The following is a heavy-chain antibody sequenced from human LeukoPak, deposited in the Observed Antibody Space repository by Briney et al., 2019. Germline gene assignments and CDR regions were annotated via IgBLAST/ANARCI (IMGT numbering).Heavy chain of an antibody. CDR1: GGSISSGGYY. Sequence: TLSLTCTVSGGSISSGGYYWSWIRQPPGKGLEWIGYIYHSGSTYYNPSLKSRVTISVDRSKNQFSLKLSSVTAADTAVYYCARDTYYDFWSGYTDPSGDYWGQGTLVTVSS. CDR3: ARDTYYDFWSGYTDPSGDY. D-gene: IGHD3-3*01. CDR2: IYHSGST. V-gene: IGHV4-30-2*01. J-gene: IGHJ4*02.